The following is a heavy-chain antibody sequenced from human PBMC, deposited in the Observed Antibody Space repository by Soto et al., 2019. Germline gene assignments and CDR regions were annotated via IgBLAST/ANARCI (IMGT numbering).Heavy chain of an antibody. CDR3: ARGDIITMIVVVPLDY. Sequence: ASVKVSCKASGYTFTSYAMHWVRQAPGQRLEWMGWINAGNGNTKYSQKFQGRVTITRDTSASTAYMELSSLRSEDTAVYYCARGDIITMIVVVPLDYWGQGTLVTVSS. CDR2: INAGNGNT. D-gene: IGHD3-22*01. CDR1: GYTFTSYA. J-gene: IGHJ4*02. V-gene: IGHV1-3*01.